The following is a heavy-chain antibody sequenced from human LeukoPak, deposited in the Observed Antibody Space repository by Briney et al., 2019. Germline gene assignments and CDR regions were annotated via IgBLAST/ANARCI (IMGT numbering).Heavy chain of an antibody. V-gene: IGHV5-51*01. D-gene: IGHD2-2*02. CDR3: ARLGWRYCSSTSCYTHWY. Sequence: GESLKISCKGSGYSFTSYWIGWVRQMPGKGLEWMGIIYPGDSDTRYSPSFQGQVTISADKSISTAYLQWSSLKASDTAMYYCARLGWRYCSSTSCYTHWYWGQGTLVTVSS. J-gene: IGHJ4*02. CDR2: IYPGDSDT. CDR1: GYSFTSYW.